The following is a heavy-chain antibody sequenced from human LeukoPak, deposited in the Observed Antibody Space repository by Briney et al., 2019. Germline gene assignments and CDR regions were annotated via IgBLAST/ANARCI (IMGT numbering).Heavy chain of an antibody. CDR2: INPSGGST. D-gene: IGHD2-2*01. V-gene: IGHV1-46*01. J-gene: IGHJ4*02. CDR1: GYTFTSYY. Sequence: ASVKVSYKASGYTFTSYYMHWVRQAPGQGLEWMGIINPSGGSTSYAQKFQGRVTMTRDTSTSTVYMELSSLRSEDTAVYYCARDMKDCSSTSCYRLEPFDYWGQRTLVTVSS. CDR3: ARDMKDCSSTSCYRLEPFDY.